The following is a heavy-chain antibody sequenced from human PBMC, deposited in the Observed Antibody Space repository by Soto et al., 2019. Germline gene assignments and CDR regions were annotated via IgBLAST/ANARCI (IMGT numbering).Heavy chain of an antibody. D-gene: IGHD2-15*01. CDR1: DGSMSSGGYY. Sequence: PSETLSLTCAVYDGSMSSGGYYWSWIRQPPGKGLEWIGYIYYRGSTYYKPSLKTRVTISVDTSKNQFSLKLSSVTAAHKAVYYCARADIVVAVGGLDYWGQGTLVTVSS. CDR2: IYYRGST. CDR3: ARADIVVAVGGLDY. V-gene: IGHV4-31*11. J-gene: IGHJ4*02.